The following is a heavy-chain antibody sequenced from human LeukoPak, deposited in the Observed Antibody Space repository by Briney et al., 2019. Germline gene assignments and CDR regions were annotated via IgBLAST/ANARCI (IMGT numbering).Heavy chain of an antibody. V-gene: IGHV3-23*01. J-gene: IGHJ4*02. CDR2: ISASGGST. CDR3: VKGGSSGGSGWYGYYFDY. CDR1: GFTFSSYA. D-gene: IGHD6-19*01. Sequence: GGSLRLSCAASGFTFSSYAMSWVRQAPGKGLEWVSAISASGGSTYYADPVKGRFTISRDNSKNTLYLQMNGLRAEDTAVYYCVKGGSSGGSGWYGYYFDYWGQGTLVTVSS.